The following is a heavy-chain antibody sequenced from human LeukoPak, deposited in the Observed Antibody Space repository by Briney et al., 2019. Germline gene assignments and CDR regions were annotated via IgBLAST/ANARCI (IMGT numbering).Heavy chain of an antibody. CDR2: INHSGST. CDR3: ARGGYGGNPI. D-gene: IGHD4-23*01. J-gene: IGHJ4*02. V-gene: IGHV4-30-2*01. Sequence: SQTLSLTCTVSGGSISSGGYYWSWIRQPPGKGLEWIGEINHSGSTNYNPSLKSRVTISVDTSKNQFSLKLSSVTAADTAVYYCARGGYGGNPIWGQGTLVTVSS. CDR1: GGSISSGGYY.